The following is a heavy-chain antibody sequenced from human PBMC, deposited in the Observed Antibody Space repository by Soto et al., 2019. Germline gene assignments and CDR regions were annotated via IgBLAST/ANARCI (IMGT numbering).Heavy chain of an antibody. CDR3: ARGGIVVVVAAPPLFFDY. V-gene: IGHV4-34*01. Sequence: QVQLQQWGAGLLKPSETLSLTCAVYGGSFSGYYWSWIRQPPGKGLEWIWEINHSGSTNYNPSLKSRVSISVDTSKNQFSLKLSSVTAADTAVYYCARGGIVVVVAAPPLFFDYWGQVTLVTVSS. CDR2: INHSGST. CDR1: GGSFSGYY. D-gene: IGHD2-15*01. J-gene: IGHJ4*02.